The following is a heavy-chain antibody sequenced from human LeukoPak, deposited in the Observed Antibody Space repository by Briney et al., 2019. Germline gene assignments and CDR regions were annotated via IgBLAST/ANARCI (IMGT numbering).Heavy chain of an antibody. D-gene: IGHD1-26*01. Sequence: PSETLSLTCTVSGGPISSYYWSWIRQPPGKGLEWMGYIYHTGSTNYNPSLKSRVTISVDTSKNQFSLKLSSVTAADTAVYYCARTYSETSIDYWGQGTLVTVSS. CDR1: GGPISSYY. CDR2: IYHTGST. V-gene: IGHV4-59*01. J-gene: IGHJ4*02. CDR3: ARTYSETSIDY.